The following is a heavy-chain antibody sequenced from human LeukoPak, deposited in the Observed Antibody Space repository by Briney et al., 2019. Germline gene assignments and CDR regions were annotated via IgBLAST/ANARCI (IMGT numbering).Heavy chain of an antibody. Sequence: GGSLRLSCAAPGLTFSRYSMNWVRQAPGKGLEWVSSISSGSSYIYYADSVKGRFTISRDNAKNSLYLQMNSLRAEDTAVYYCARDDREEMATQSGESLGTIFDYWGQGTLVTVSS. V-gene: IGHV3-21*04. CDR3: ARDDREEMATQSGESLGTIFDY. CDR1: GLTFSRYS. CDR2: ISSGSSYI. J-gene: IGHJ4*02. D-gene: IGHD5-24*01.